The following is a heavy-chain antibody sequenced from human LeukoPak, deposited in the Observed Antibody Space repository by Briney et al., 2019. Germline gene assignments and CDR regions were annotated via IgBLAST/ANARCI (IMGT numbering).Heavy chain of an antibody. CDR2: VYFSGST. CDR1: GGSISNYY. CDR3: ARVRKEGQYSSSEDFDS. D-gene: IGHD6-6*01. V-gene: IGHV4-59*01. Sequence: TPSETLSLTCNVSGGSISNYYWSWIRQPPGKGLEWIGLVYFSGSTSYNPSLRSRVTISVDTSKNHFSLKLTSMTAADTAVYFCARVRKEGQYSSSEDFDSWGQGALVTVSS. J-gene: IGHJ4*02.